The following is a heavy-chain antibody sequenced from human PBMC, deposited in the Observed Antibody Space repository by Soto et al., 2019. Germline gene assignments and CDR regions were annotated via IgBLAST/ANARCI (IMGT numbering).Heavy chain of an antibody. CDR3: ARDWFGIDY. D-gene: IGHD3-16*01. Sequence: QVQLVQSGAEVKKPGASVKVSCKASGYTFTSYGISWVRQAPGQGLEGMGWINPYNGNTNYAQKLPGRVTMTTDTPTNTSYMELRSLGSYDTAVYYCARDWFGIDYWGQGTLVTV. CDR2: INPYNGNT. J-gene: IGHJ4*02. V-gene: IGHV1-18*01. CDR1: GYTFTSYG.